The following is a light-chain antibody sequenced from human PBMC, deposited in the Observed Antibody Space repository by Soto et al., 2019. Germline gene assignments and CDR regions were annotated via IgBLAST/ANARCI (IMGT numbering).Light chain of an antibody. CDR2: GSS. CDR1: QSVSSY. Sequence: EIGLTQSQGNLSLSPGERATLSCRASQSVSSYLAWYQKKRGQAPRLLISGSSSRATGIPDRFRGSGSGTDCTLTISSLEPEDFAVYYCQQYGSSPGTFGGGTKVEIK. CDR3: QQYGSSPGT. V-gene: IGKV3-20*01. J-gene: IGKJ4*01.